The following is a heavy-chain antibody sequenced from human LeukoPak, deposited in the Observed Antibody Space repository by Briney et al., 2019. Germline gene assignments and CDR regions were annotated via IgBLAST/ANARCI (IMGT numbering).Heavy chain of an antibody. D-gene: IGHD3-10*01. Sequence: SETLSLTCAVYGGSFSGYYWSWIRQPPGKGLEWIGEINHSGSTNYNPSLKSRVTISVDTSKNQFSLKLSSVTAADTAVYYCAGESYYCGSGSYYRWFDPWGQGTLVTVSS. CDR1: GGSFSGYY. CDR2: INHSGST. V-gene: IGHV4-34*01. J-gene: IGHJ5*02. CDR3: AGESYYCGSGSYYRWFDP.